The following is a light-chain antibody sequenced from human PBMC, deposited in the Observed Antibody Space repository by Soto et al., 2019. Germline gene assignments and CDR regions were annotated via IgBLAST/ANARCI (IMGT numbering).Light chain of an antibody. V-gene: IGLV1-44*01. CDR1: SSNIGSNT. CDR2: SNN. CDR3: GAWDDSLSGYV. Sequence: QSVLTQPPSASGTPGQRVTISCSGSSSNIGSNTVNWYQQLPGTAPKLLMYSNNQRPSGFPDRFSGSKSGTSASLAISGLQSEDEADYYCGAWDDSLSGYVFGTGTKVTVL. J-gene: IGLJ1*01.